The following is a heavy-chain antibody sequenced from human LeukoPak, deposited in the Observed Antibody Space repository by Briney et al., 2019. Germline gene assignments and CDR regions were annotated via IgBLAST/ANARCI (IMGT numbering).Heavy chain of an antibody. D-gene: IGHD2-15*01. CDR2: ISYDGSNK. V-gene: IGHV3-30*18. J-gene: IGHJ6*03. CDR3: AKDGDCSGGSCYSGYYYYMDV. CDR1: GFTFSSYG. Sequence: GGSLRLSCAGSGFTFSSYGMHWVRQAPGKGLEWVAVISYDGSNKYYADSVKGRFTISRDNSKNTLYLQMNSLRAEDTAVYYCAKDGDCSGGSCYSGYYYYMDVWGKGTTVTVSS.